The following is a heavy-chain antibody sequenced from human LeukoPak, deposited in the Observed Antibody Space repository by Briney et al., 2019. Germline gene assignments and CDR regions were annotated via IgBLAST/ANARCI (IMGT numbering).Heavy chain of an antibody. V-gene: IGHV1-58*02. CDR1: GFTFTSSA. Sequence: PVKVSCKASGFTFTSSAMQWVRQARGQRLEWIGWIVVGSGNTNYAQKFQERVTITRDMSTSTAYMELSSLRSEDTAVYYCAHVYYDSSGYGDYWGQGTLVTVSS. CDR2: IVVGSGNT. CDR3: AHVYYDSSGYGDY. D-gene: IGHD3-22*01. J-gene: IGHJ4*02.